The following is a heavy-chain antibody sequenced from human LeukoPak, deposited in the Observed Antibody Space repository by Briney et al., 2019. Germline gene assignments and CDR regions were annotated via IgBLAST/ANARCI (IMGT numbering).Heavy chain of an antibody. D-gene: IGHD3-10*01. CDR1: GGSVTSGGFY. V-gene: IGHV4-39*01. J-gene: IGHJ5*02. Sequence: LETLSLTCNVSGGSVTSGGFYWGWLRQPPGKGPEWIATVYYTGITYYNPSLKSRVTISIDTSKNQFSLRLTSVTATDTAVYYCARHSGSGSLSRPFDPWGQGTLVTVSS. CDR3: ARHSGSGSLSRPFDP. CDR2: VYYTGIT.